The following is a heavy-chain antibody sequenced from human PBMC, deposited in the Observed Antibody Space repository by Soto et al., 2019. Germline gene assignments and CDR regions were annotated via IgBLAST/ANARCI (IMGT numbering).Heavy chain of an antibody. CDR2: ISAYNGNT. V-gene: IGHV1-18*04. CDR1: GYTFTSYG. CDR3: ARVDPYYDYVWGSYRPNYFDY. J-gene: IGHJ4*02. D-gene: IGHD3-16*02. Sequence: QVQLVQSGAEVKKPGASVKVSCKASGYTFTSYGISWVRQAPGQGLEWMGWISAYNGNTNYAQKLQGRVTMTTDTSTSTAYMELRSLRSDDTAVYYCARVDPYYDYVWGSYRPNYFDYWGQGTLVTVSS.